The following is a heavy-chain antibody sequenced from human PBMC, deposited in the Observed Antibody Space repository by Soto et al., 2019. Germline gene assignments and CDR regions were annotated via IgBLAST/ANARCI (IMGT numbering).Heavy chain of an antibody. V-gene: IGHV3-49*04. J-gene: IGHJ3*02. CDR3: TSTKRGYYDILIGYYGPDAFDI. CDR2: IRSKAYGGTT. D-gene: IGHD3-9*01. Sequence: PGGSLRLFCTASGFTFGDYAMSWVRQAPGKGLEWVGFIRSKAYGGTTEYAAPVKGRFTISRDDSKSIAYLQMNSLKTEDTAVYYCTSTKRGYYDILIGYYGPDAFDIWGQGTMVTVSS. CDR1: GFTFGDYA.